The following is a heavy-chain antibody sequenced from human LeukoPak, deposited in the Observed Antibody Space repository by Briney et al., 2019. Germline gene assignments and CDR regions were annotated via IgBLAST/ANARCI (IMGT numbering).Heavy chain of an antibody. CDR3: AREGGLLWALDY. Sequence: PGGSLRLSCAASGFIFSNYDMHWVRQAPGKGLEWVASLRNDGRSKYYADSVKGRFTISRENSKNTLYLQMNSLRAEDTAVYYCAREGGLLWALDYWGQGTLVTVSS. CDR2: LRNDGRSK. J-gene: IGHJ4*02. CDR1: GFIFSNYD. D-gene: IGHD3/OR15-3a*01. V-gene: IGHV3-30*02.